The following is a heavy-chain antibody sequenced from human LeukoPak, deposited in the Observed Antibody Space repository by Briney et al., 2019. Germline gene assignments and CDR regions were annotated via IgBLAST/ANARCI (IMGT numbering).Heavy chain of an antibody. CDR2: IYSGGST. CDR1: GFNVSRNY. Sequence: PVGSLRLSCAASGFNVSRNYMSWVRQAPGKGLEWVSVIYSGGSTYYADSVKGRFIISRDNSKNTVYLQMNSLRAEGTAVYYCARDLARGNWEYWGQGTLVSVSS. J-gene: IGHJ4*02. CDR3: ARDLARGNWEY. D-gene: IGHD7-27*01. V-gene: IGHV3-53*01.